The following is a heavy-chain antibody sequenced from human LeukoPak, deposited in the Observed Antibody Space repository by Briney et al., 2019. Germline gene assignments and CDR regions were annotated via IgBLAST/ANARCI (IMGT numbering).Heavy chain of an antibody. D-gene: IGHD3-22*01. CDR2: INAGDGNT. J-gene: IGHJ4*02. Sequence: GASVKVSCKASGYTFNSYAMHWVRQAPGQRLEWMGWINAGDGNTKYSQKFQGRVTITRDTSASTAYMELSSLRSEDTAVYYCAAHSHYYDSSGLFDYWGQGTLVTVSS. CDR1: GYTFNSYA. CDR3: AAHSHYYDSSGLFDY. V-gene: IGHV1-3*01.